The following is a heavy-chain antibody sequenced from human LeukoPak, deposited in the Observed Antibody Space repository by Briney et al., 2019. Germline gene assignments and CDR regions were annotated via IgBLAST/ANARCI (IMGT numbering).Heavy chain of an antibody. V-gene: IGHV3-23*01. CDR1: GFTFSSYA. J-gene: IGHJ5*02. Sequence: PGGSLRLSCAASGFTFSSYAMSWVRQAPGEGLEWVSLLSGSGGSTYYADSVKGRFTISRDNAKNSLYLQMDSLRVEDTAVYYGARGAAGGMYNWFDPWGQGTLVTVSS. CDR3: ARGAAGGMYNWFDP. D-gene: IGHD6-13*01. CDR2: LSGSGGST.